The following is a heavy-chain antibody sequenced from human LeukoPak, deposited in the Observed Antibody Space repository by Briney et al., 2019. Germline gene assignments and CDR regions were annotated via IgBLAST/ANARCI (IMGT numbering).Heavy chain of an antibody. CDR2: ISAYNGNT. Sequence: ASVKVSCKASGYTFTSYGISWVRQAPGQGLEWMGWISAYNGNTNYAQKLQGRVTMTTDTSTSTAYMELRSLRSDDTAVYYCARDKEYYYGSGVGCFDYWGQGTLVTVSS. V-gene: IGHV1-18*04. D-gene: IGHD3-10*01. CDR3: ARDKEYYYGSGVGCFDY. CDR1: GYTFTSYG. J-gene: IGHJ4*02.